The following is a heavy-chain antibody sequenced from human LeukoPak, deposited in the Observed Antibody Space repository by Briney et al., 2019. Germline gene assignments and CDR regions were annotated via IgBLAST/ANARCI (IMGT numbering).Heavy chain of an antibody. CDR2: IHYSGGT. V-gene: IGHV4-59*12. CDR1: GGSMSSDY. D-gene: IGHD6-6*01. J-gene: IGHJ6*03. Sequence: SETLSLTCTVSGGSMSSDYWSWIRQPPGKGLEWLGSIHYSGGTNYNPSLKSRVTISVDTSKKQFSVKLSSVTAADTAVYYCVREYSSSSPYYYYSYMDVWGKGTTVTVSS. CDR3: VREYSSSSPYYYYSYMDV.